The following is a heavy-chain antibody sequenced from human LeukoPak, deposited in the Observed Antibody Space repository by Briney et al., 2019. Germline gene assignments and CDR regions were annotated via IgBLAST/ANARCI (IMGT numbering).Heavy chain of an antibody. CDR1: GYTFTSYG. CDR2: ISAYNGST. CDR3: ARALNTRSDFDY. Sequence: ASVKVSCKASGYTFTSYGISWVRQAPGQGLEWMGWISAYNGSTNYAQKLQGRVTMTRDTSISTAYMELSRLRSDDTAVYYCARALNTRSDFDYWGQGTLVTVSS. J-gene: IGHJ4*02. D-gene: IGHD1-26*01. V-gene: IGHV1-18*01.